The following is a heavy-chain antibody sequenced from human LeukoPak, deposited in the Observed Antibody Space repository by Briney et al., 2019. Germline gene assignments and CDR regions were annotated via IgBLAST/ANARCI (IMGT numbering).Heavy chain of an antibody. CDR2: INHSGST. CDR3: ARGRHQDSSGYDLFGY. V-gene: IGHV4-34*01. CDR1: GGSFSGYY. J-gene: IGHJ4*02. Sequence: SETLSLTCAVYGGSFSGYYWSWIRQPPGKGLEWIGEINHSGSTNYNPSLKSRVTISVDTSKNQFSLKLSSVTAADTAVYYCARGRHQDSSGYDLFGYWGQGTLVTVSS. D-gene: IGHD3-22*01.